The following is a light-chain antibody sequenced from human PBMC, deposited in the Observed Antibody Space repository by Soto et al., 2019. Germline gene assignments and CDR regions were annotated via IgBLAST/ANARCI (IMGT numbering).Light chain of an antibody. V-gene: IGLV2-8*01. J-gene: IGLJ2*01. CDR3: SSYAGSNNVV. CDR2: EVS. CDR1: SSDVGDYNY. Sequence: QSALTQPPSASGSPGQSVTISCTGTSSDVGDYNYVSWYQQHPGKAHKLMIYEVSKRPSGVPDRFSGSKSGTTASLTVSGLQAEDEADYYCSSYAGSNNVVFGGGTKLTVL.